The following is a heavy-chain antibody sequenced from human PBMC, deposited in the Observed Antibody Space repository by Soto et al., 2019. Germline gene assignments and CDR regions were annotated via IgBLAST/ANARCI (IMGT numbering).Heavy chain of an antibody. Sequence: GESLKISCKASGYSLTNYWIGWVRQMPGKGLEWMGIIYPADSNTKYSPSFQDQITISADKSINTAYLQWSSLEASDTATYYCARGGDSYVDHWGQGTLVTVSS. J-gene: IGHJ4*02. CDR1: GYSLTNYW. V-gene: IGHV5-51*01. D-gene: IGHD5-18*01. CDR2: IYPADSNT. CDR3: ARGGDSYVDH.